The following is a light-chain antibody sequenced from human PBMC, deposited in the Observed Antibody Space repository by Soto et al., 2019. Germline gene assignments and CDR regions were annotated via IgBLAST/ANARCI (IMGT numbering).Light chain of an antibody. CDR1: SSDIGSYDY. CDR2: DVT. J-gene: IGLJ2*01. CDR3: SSYTTTFTGVI. V-gene: IGLV2-14*03. Sequence: QSALTQPASVSGSPGQSITISCTGSSSDIGSYDYVSWYQHHPGKAPQLIIYDVTNRPSGVSTRFSGSKSGNRASLTISGLQAEDEADYYCSSYTTTFTGVIFGGGTQLTVL.